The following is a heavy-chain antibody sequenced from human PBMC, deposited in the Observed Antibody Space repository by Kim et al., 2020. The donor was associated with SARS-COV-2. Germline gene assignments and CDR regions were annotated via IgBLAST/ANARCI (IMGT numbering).Heavy chain of an antibody. J-gene: IGHJ4*02. V-gene: IGHV4-59*13. D-gene: IGHD3-22*01. Sequence: SETLSLTCTVSHGSITNYYWSWIRQTPGKGLEWIGYIYYTGATNYNPSLKSRVTISVDTSKNQFSLSLSAVTAADMAVYYCARDAGDRSGYYDHYYVYWGQGTLVTVSS. CDR1: HGSITNYY. CDR3: ARDAGDRSGYYDHYYVY. CDR2: IYYTGAT.